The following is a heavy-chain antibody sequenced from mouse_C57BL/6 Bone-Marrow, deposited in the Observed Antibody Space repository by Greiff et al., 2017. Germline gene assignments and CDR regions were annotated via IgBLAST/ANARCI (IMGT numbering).Heavy chain of an antibody. CDR1: GYSFTDYN. CDR2: INPNYGTT. V-gene: IGHV1-39*01. Sequence: HLVESGPELVKPGASVKISCKASGYSFTDYNMNWVKQSNGKSLEWIGVINPNYGTTSYNQKFKGKATLTVDQSSSTAYMQLNSLTSEDSAVYYCARSGDGPWYFDVWGTGTTVTVSS. D-gene: IGHD2-3*01. CDR3: ARSGDGPWYFDV. J-gene: IGHJ1*03.